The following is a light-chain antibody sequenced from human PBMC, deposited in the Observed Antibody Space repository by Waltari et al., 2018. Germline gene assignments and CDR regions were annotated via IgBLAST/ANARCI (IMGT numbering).Light chain of an antibody. V-gene: IGKV4-1*01. CDR3: QQYYNTPRT. J-gene: IGKJ1*01. CDR1: QSLLYSANNKNN. CDR2: WAS. Sequence: DIVMTQSPDSLAVSLGERATINCKSSQSLLYSANNKNNLAWYQQKPGQPPKLLIYWASTRESGVPDRFSGSGSGIHFTLTISSLQAEDVAVYYCQQYYNTPRTFGQGTKVEIK.